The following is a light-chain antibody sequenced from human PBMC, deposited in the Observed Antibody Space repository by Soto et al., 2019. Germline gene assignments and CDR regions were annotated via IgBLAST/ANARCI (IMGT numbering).Light chain of an antibody. V-gene: IGLV2-14*01. J-gene: IGLJ1*01. CDR2: EVS. CDR3: SSYTSSSTLV. CDR1: SSDVGGYNY. Sequence: QSALTQPASVSGSPGQSITISCTGTSSDVGGYNYVSWYQQHPGKAPKLMIYEVSNRPSGVSNRFSGSKSGNTASLTISGXQXXXXXXYYCSSYTSSSTLVFGTGTKLTVL.